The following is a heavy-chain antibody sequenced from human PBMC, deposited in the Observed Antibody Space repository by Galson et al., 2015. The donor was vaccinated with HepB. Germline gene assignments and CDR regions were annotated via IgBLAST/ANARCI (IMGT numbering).Heavy chain of an antibody. CDR2: INPNSGDT. V-gene: IGHV1-2*04. D-gene: IGHD6-19*01. Sequence: SVKVSCKASGYTFIGYYIHWVRQAPGQGLEWMGWINPNSGDTNYTQKYQGWVTMTGDTSISTAYMKLSRLRSDDTAVYYCARERWGSEIGVASGQKYYYYYGMDVWGQGTTVTVSS. CDR1: GYTFIGYY. CDR3: ARERWGSEIGVASGQKYYYYYGMDV. J-gene: IGHJ6*02.